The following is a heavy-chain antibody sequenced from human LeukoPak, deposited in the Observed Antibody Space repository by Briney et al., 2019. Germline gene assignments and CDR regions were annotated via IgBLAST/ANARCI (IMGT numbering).Heavy chain of an antibody. Sequence: GGSLRLSCAASGFTFSSYAMSWVRQAPGKGLEWVSSISGGGETTYYADSAKGRFTISRDNSQNTLYLQMNSLRAEDTAVYYCARDYADYVGYFFFDYWGQGALVTVSS. CDR2: ISGGGETT. CDR1: GFTFSSYA. CDR3: ARDYADYVGYFFFDY. J-gene: IGHJ4*02. V-gene: IGHV3-23*01. D-gene: IGHD4-17*01.